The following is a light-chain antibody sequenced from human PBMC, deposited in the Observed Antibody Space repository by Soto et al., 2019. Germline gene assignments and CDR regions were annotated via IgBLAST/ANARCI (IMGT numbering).Light chain of an antibody. CDR1: QSVSNN. CDR2: GAS. J-gene: IGKJ1*01. V-gene: IGKV3D-15*01. Sequence: ETLITQSPSTLAGPPADRATLSFRASQSVSNNLAWYQQRPGQAPRLLIYGASNRATGIPARLSGSGSGTDFTLTISRLEPEDFAVYYCQQYSSWGTFGQGTKVDIK. CDR3: QQYSSWGT.